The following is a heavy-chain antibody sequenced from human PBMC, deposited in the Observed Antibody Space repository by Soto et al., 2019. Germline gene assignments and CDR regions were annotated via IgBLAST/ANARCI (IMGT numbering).Heavy chain of an antibody. D-gene: IGHD2-15*01. V-gene: IGHV3-23*01. Sequence: EVQLLESGGGLVQPGGSLRLSCAASGFTFSSCAMSWVRQAPGKGLEWVSVISGSGGYTYYADSVKGRFTISRDNSKNTLYLQMNSLRAEDTAVYYCAKWTVVVVAATRGGYFDYWGQGTLVTVSS. CDR3: AKWTVVVVAATRGGYFDY. CDR2: ISGSGGYT. CDR1: GFTFSSCA. J-gene: IGHJ4*02.